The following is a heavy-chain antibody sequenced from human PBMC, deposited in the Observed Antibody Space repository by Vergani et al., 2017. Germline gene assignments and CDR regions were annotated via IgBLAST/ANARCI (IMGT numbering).Heavy chain of an antibody. CDR3: ARGNYYGSGTYVDP. J-gene: IGHJ5*02. CDR1: GFTISSYA. D-gene: IGHD3-10*01. Sequence: EVQLLESGGGLVQPGGSLRLSCAASGFTISSYAMSWVRQAPGKGLEWVSHIYSGDETYYADSVKGRVTISRDTSKNTLHLQINNLRVEDTAVYYCARGNYYGSGTYVDPWGQGTLVTVSS. V-gene: IGHV3-66*02. CDR2: IYSGDET.